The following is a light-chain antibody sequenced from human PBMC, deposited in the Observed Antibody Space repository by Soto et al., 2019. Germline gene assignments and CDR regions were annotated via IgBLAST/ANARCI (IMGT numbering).Light chain of an antibody. J-gene: IGKJ1*01. CDR1: QTISDW. CDR2: QAS. V-gene: IGKV1-5*03. CDR3: QQYSLYPWT. Sequence: DIQMTQSPSTLSASMGDRVSITCRASQTISDWLAWYQQKPGKAPKLLIYQASSLKSGVPSRFSGSGSGTEFTLTISTLQSDDFATDYCQQYSLYPWTFGQGTKVEI.